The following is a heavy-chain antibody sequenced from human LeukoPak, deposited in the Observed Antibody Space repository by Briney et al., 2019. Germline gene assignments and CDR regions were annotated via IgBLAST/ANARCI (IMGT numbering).Heavy chain of an antibody. CDR1: GITLSNYG. CDR3: AKRGVVIRVILVGFHREANYFDS. J-gene: IGHJ4*02. Sequence: GGSLRLSCAVSGITLSNYGMTWVRQAPGEGLEWVAGIGGSGGGTKYADPVKGRFTISRDNSKNTLYLEMNSLRAEDTAVYFCAKRGVVIRVILVGFHREANYFDSWGQGARVTVFS. CDR2: IGGSGGGT. D-gene: IGHD3-22*01. V-gene: IGHV3-23*01.